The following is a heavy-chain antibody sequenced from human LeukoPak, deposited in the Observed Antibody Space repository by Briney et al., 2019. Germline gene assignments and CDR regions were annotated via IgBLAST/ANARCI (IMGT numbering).Heavy chain of an antibody. CDR3: ATSERGGDDY. J-gene: IGHJ4*02. D-gene: IGHD3-10*01. V-gene: IGHV3-30*03. Sequence: GGSLRLSCAASGFTFSSYGMHWVRQAPGKGLEWVAVISYDGSNKYYADSVEGRFTISRDNSKNTLYLQMNSLRAEDTAVYYCATSERGGDDYWGQGTLVTVSS. CDR1: GFTFSSYG. CDR2: ISYDGSNK.